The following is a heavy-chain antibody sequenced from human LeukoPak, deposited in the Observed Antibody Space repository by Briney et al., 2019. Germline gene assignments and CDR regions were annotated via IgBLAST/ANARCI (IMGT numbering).Heavy chain of an antibody. CDR3: ARDVPYFDWLAC. D-gene: IGHD3-9*01. CDR2: ISAHNGNT. CDR1: GYTFTSYG. V-gene: IGHV1-18*01. Sequence: GASVKVSCKASGYTFTSYGISWVRQAPGQTLEWMGWISAHNGNTNYAQKLQGRVTMPTDTSTSTAYMEVRSLRSDVTAGYSCARDVPYFDWLACGGQGPLVTVSS. J-gene: IGHJ4*02.